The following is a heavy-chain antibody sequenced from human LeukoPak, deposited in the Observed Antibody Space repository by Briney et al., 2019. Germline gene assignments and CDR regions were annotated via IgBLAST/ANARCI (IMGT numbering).Heavy chain of an antibody. CDR1: GYTFTIYD. D-gene: IGHD3-16*01. CDR2: MNPNSGNT. Sequence: ASVTVSFKASGYTFTIYDINWVRQATGQGLEWMGWMNPNSGNTGYAQKFQGRVTITRNTSISTAYMELSSLRSEDTAVYYCARLSLGDAGFDPWGQGTLVTVSS. CDR3: ARLSLGDAGFDP. V-gene: IGHV1-8*03. J-gene: IGHJ5*02.